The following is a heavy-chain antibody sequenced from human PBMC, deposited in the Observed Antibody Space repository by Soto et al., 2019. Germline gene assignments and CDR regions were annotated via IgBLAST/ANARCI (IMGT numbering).Heavy chain of an antibody. Sequence: QVQLVQSGAEVKKPGSSVKVSCEAPGGTFDHAAITWVRQAPGQGLEWVGGINPMFNSTHYAQKFQGRVTITADAVTSTAFMELRGLASEDMAVYYCARQIFAADYWGQGTLLVVSS. CDR2: INPMFNST. CDR3: ARQIFAADY. D-gene: IGHD3-9*01. CDR1: GGTFDHAA. J-gene: IGHJ4*02. V-gene: IGHV1-69*01.